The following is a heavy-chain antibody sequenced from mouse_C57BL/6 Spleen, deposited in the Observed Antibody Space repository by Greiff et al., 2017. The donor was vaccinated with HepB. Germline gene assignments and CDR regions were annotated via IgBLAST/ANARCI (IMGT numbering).Heavy chain of an antibody. CDR3: SITTVVAFDY. CDR1: GYTFTSYG. CDR2: IYPRSGNT. D-gene: IGHD1-1*01. J-gene: IGHJ2*01. V-gene: IGHV1-81*01. Sequence: VHLVESGAELARPGASVKLSCKASGYTFTSYGISWVKQRTGQGLEWIGEIYPRSGNTYYNEKFKGKATLTADKSSSTAYMELRSLTSEDSAVYFCSITTVVAFDYWGQGTTLTVSS.